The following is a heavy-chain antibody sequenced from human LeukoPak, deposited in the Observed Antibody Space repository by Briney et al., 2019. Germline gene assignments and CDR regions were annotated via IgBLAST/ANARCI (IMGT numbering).Heavy chain of an antibody. CDR2: IWYDGSNK. D-gene: IGHD5-18*01. J-gene: IGHJ4*02. CDR1: GFTFSSYG. CDR3: ARDKGYSYGQAFDY. V-gene: IGHV3-33*01. Sequence: GGSLRLSCAASGFTFSSYGMHWVRQAPGKGLEWVTLIWYDGSNKYYAESVKGRFTISRDNSENTLYLQMNSLRAEDTAVYYCARDKGYSYGQAFDYWGQGTLVIVSS.